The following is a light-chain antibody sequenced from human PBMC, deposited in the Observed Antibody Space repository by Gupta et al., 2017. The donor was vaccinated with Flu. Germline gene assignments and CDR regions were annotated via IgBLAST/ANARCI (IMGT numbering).Light chain of an antibody. J-gene: IGKJ1*01. Sequence: DIQMTQSPSTLSASVGDRVTITCRASQSVSTWLAWYQQKPGKAPKLLIYKASSLESGVPSRFSGSGAGTEFTLTISSLQPDDFATYYCQQYNDYSPETFGQGTKVE. CDR2: KAS. V-gene: IGKV1-5*03. CDR3: QQYNDYSPET. CDR1: QSVSTW.